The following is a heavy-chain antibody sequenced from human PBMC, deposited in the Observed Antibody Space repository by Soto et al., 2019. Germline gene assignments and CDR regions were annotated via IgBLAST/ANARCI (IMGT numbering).Heavy chain of an antibody. D-gene: IGHD3-16*01. CDR2: ISDTVRDT. CDR1: GFPLNYYD. CDR3: ATSSERLSLVTLGGLIPLGFDY. Sequence: EAQLLESGGGLVQPGGSLRPSCVASGFPLNYYDGTGVSRAQGKGLDWVSTISDTVRDTYFGDSVRGRFSISRDKSRNAVYLQMHSLTVDDTALYYCATSSERLSLVTLGGLIPLGFDYWGQGILVTVSS. V-gene: IGHV3-23*01. J-gene: IGHJ4*02.